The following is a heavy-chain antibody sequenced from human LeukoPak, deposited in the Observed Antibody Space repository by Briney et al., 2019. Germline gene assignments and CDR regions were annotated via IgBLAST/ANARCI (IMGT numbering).Heavy chain of an antibody. CDR1: GITFNNYA. J-gene: IGHJ4*02. CDR2: ISYDGSNK. V-gene: IGHV3-30*14. CDR3: ARGLAAMGATDY. D-gene: IGHD6-25*01. Sequence: PGRSLRLSCAASGITFNNYAMHWVRQAPGKGLEWVAVISYDGSNKYYANSVKGRFTISRDNSKNTLYLQMNSLRAEDTAVYYCARGLAAMGATDYWGQGTLVTVSP.